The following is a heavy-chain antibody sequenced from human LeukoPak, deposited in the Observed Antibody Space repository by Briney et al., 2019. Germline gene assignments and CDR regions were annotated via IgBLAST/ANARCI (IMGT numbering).Heavy chain of an antibody. V-gene: IGHV4-59*08. CDR1: GGSISSYY. Sequence: PSETLSLTCTVSGGSISSYYWSWIRQPPGKGLEWIGYIYYSGSTNCNPSLKSRVTISVDTSKNQFSLKLSSVTAADTAVYYCARHILLWFGPTGMDVWGRGTTVTVSS. D-gene: IGHD3-10*01. CDR2: IYYSGST. J-gene: IGHJ6*02. CDR3: ARHILLWFGPTGMDV.